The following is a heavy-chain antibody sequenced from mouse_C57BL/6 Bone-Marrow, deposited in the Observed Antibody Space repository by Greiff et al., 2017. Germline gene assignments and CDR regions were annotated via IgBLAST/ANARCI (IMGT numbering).Heavy chain of an antibody. Sequence: VQLQQSGPELVKPGASVKISCKASGYTFTDYYMNWVKQSHGKSLEWIGDINPNNGGTSYNQKFKGKATLTVDKSSSTAYMELRSLTSEDSAVYYCARFDYDARFAYWGQGTLVTVSA. J-gene: IGHJ3*01. CDR3: ARFDYDARFAY. D-gene: IGHD2-4*01. CDR2: INPNNGGT. V-gene: IGHV1-26*01. CDR1: GYTFTDYY.